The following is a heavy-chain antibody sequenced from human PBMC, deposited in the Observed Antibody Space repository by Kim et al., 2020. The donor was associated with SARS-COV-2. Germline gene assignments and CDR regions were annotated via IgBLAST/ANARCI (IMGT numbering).Heavy chain of an antibody. CDR3: ARGSGDFWLDY. V-gene: IGHV3-74*01. CDR2: INSDATTI. CDR1: GFTFSESW. J-gene: IGHJ4*02. D-gene: IGHD1-26*01. Sequence: GGSLRLSCAASGFTFSESWMHWVRQTPETGLLWVSRINSDATTIGYADSVRGRFTISRDNAKNTLYLQMNNLRAEDLAVYYCARGSGDFWLDYWGQGALVTVSS.